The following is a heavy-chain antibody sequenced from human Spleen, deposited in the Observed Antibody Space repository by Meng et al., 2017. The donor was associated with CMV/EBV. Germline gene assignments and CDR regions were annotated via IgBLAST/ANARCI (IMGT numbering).Heavy chain of an antibody. Sequence: SVKVSCKASGGTFSSYAISWVRQAPGQGLEWMGGIIPILGIANYAQKFQGRVTITADKSTSTAYMELSSLRSEDTAVYHCARDRSGSYYFWFDPWGQGTLVTVSS. J-gene: IGHJ5*02. CDR3: ARDRSGSYYFWFDP. CDR2: IIPILGIA. CDR1: GGTFSSYA. D-gene: IGHD1-26*01. V-gene: IGHV1-69*10.